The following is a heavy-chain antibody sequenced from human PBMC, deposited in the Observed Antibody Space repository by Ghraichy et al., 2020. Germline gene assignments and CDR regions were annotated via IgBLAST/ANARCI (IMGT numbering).Heavy chain of an antibody. CDR2: ISSSSSYI. CDR1: GFTFSSYS. CDR3: ARDPNYYDSSGSIKVGDY. J-gene: IGHJ4*02. Sequence: GGSLRLSCAASGFTFSSYSMNWVRQAPGKGLEWVSSISSSSSYIYYADSVKGRFTISRDNAKNSLYLQMNSLRAEYTAVYYCARDPNYYDSSGSIKVGDYWGQGTLVTVSS. V-gene: IGHV3-21*01. D-gene: IGHD3-22*01.